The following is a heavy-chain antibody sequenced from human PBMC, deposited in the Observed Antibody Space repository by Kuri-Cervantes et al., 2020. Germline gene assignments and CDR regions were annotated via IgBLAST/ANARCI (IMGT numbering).Heavy chain of an antibody. V-gene: IGHV1-69*05. CDR1: GGTFSSYA. Sequence: SVKVSCKASGGTFSSYAISWVRQAPGQGLERMGGIIPIFGTANYAQKLQGRVTMTTDTSTSTAYMELRSLRSDDTAVYYCARDQAGMITFGGVIVIPYDYWGQGTLVTVSS. CDR3: ARDQAGMITFGGVIVIPYDY. J-gene: IGHJ4*02. CDR2: IIPIFGTA. D-gene: IGHD3-16*02.